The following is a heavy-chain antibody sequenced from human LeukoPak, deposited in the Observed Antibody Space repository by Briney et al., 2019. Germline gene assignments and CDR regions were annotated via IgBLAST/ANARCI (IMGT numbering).Heavy chain of an antibody. Sequence: PSETPSLTCAVYGGSFSGYYWSWIRQPPGKGLEWIGEINHSGSTNYNPSLKSRVTISVDTSKNQFSLKLSSVTAADTAVYYCARAGGYYYDSSGYYALDYWGQGTLVTVSS. J-gene: IGHJ4*02. D-gene: IGHD3-22*01. V-gene: IGHV4-34*01. CDR1: GGSFSGYY. CDR3: ARAGGYYYDSSGYYALDY. CDR2: INHSGST.